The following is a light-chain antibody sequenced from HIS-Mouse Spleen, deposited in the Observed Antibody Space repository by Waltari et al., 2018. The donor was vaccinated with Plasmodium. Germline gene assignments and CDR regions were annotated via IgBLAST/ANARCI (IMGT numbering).Light chain of an antibody. Sequence: QLVLTQSPSASASLGASVKLTCTLSSGHSSYAIAWNQQQPEKGPRYLMKLNSDGSHSQGDGIPDRFSGSSSGAERYLTISSLQSEDEADYYCQTWGTGMGVFGGGTKLTVL. V-gene: IGLV4-69*01. CDR1: SGHSSYA. CDR3: QTWGTGMGV. J-gene: IGLJ2*01. CDR2: LNSDGSH.